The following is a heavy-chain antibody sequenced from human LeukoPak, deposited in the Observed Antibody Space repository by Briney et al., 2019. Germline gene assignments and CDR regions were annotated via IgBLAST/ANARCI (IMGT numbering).Heavy chain of an antibody. D-gene: IGHD2-15*01. CDR3: ARGRCSGGSCYKDQTYYMDV. CDR2: IIPIFGKT. Sequence: ASVNVSCKASGGTFSNYPITWVRQAPGQGLEWMGGIIPIFGKTNYAQKFQGRGTITADESTNTAYMELSNLRSEDTAIYYGARGRCSGGSCYKDQTYYMDVWGKGTTVTISS. CDR1: GGTFSNYP. V-gene: IGHV1-69*13. J-gene: IGHJ6*03.